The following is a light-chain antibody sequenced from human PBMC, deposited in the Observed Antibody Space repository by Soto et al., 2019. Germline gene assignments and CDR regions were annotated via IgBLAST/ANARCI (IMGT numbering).Light chain of an antibody. CDR1: QSLLHNNGQNY. V-gene: IGKV2-28*01. Sequence: DIVMTQSPLSLSVTPGEPASISCRSSQSLLHNNGQNYLDWYVQKPGQSPQLLIYLGSSRASGVPDRFSGSGSGTDFTLKISRVEAEDVGLYYCMQPLPTPQTFGQGTKVEIK. J-gene: IGKJ1*01. CDR3: MQPLPTPQT. CDR2: LGS.